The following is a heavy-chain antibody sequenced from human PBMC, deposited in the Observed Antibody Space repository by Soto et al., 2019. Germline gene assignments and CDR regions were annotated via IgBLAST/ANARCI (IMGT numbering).Heavy chain of an antibody. CDR3: AHYSSQRLFEC. CDR2: IYYSGST. Sequence: SETLSLTCTVSGGSISSGDYYWSWIRQPPGKGLEWIGYIYYSGSTYYNPSLKSRVTISVDTSKNQFSLKLSSVTAADTAVYYGAHYSSQRLFECWGKGKMFPV. CDR1: GGSISSGDYY. V-gene: IGHV4-30-4*01. J-gene: IGHJ3*01. D-gene: IGHD3-3*01.